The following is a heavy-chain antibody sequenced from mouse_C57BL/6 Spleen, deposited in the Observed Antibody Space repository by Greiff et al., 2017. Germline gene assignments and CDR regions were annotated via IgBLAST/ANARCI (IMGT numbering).Heavy chain of an antibody. CDR2: IYPGSGST. D-gene: IGHD1-2*01. Sequence: VQLQQPGAELVKPGASVKMSCKASGYTFTSYWITWVKQRPGQGLEWLGVIYPGSGSTNYNEKFKSKATLTVDTCASTDSVQLSSLTSEDSGVYYCESEATADYWGQGTTLTVSS. V-gene: IGHV1-55*01. CDR3: ESEATADY. J-gene: IGHJ2*01. CDR1: GYTFTSYW.